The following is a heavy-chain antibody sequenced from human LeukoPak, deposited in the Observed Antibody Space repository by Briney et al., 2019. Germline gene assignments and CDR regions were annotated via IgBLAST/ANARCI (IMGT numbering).Heavy chain of an antibody. Sequence: GGSLRLSCAASGFTFSDYAMSWVRQPPGKGLEWVSTISGSGDYTYYADSVRGRFTISRDSSKNTLYLQMNSLRVEDTAVYYCATTLRSGSYYFDSWGQGTLVTVSS. J-gene: IGHJ4*02. CDR2: ISGSGDYT. CDR1: GFTFSDYA. CDR3: ATTLRSGSYYFDS. D-gene: IGHD1-26*01. V-gene: IGHV3-23*01.